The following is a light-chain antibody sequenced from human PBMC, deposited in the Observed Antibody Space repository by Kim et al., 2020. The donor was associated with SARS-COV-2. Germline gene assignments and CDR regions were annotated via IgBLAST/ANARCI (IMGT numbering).Light chain of an antibody. Sequence: LSPGERATLSCRASKSVSSSYLAWYQQKPGLAPRLLIYSTSNRATGIPDRFRGSGSGTDFTLTITRMEPEDFAVYYCQQYGGSPYTFGQGTKLEI. J-gene: IGKJ2*01. V-gene: IGKV3-20*01. CDR3: QQYGGSPYT. CDR1: KSVSSSY. CDR2: STS.